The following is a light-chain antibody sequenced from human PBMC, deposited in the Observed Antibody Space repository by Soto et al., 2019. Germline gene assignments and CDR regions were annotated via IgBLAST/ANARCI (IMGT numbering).Light chain of an antibody. CDR2: DAS. Sequence: EIVLTQSPASLSLSPGEGATLSCRASQSIGTFLAWYQQRPGQAPRLLIYDASNRATGTPARFSGGGSGTEFPPPISSLEPEDVAVYYCQQRSTWPPTFGQGTKIEI. J-gene: IGKJ2*01. CDR1: QSIGTF. V-gene: IGKV3-11*01. CDR3: QQRSTWPPT.